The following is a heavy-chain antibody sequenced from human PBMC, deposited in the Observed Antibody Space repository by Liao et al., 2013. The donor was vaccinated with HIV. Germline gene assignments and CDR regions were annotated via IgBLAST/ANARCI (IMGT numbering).Heavy chain of an antibody. J-gene: IGHJ4*02. D-gene: IGHD5-12*01. CDR2: INHSGST. Sequence: QVQLQESGPGLVKPSETLSLTCAVYGGSFSGYYWSWIRQPPGKGLEWIGEINHSGSTNYNPSLKSRVTISVDTSKNQFSLKLSSVTAADTAIYFCARGGGYDYSGPFDSWGQGFLVTVSS. V-gene: IGHV4-34*01. CDR1: GGSFSGYY. CDR3: ARGGGYDYSGPFDS.